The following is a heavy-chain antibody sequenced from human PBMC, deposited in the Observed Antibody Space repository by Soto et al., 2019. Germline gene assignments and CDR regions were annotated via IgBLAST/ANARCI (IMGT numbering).Heavy chain of an antibody. Sequence: QVQLVESGGGVVQPGTSLRLSCAASGFTFSSYGMHWVRQAPGKGLEWVAVISYDGSNKYYADSVKGRFTISRDNSKNTLYLQMNSLRAEDTAVYYCAKSHSFGLTLTQYYFDYWGQGTLVTVSS. CDR1: GFTFSSYG. V-gene: IGHV3-30*18. CDR3: AKSHSFGLTLTQYYFDY. D-gene: IGHD5-18*01. J-gene: IGHJ4*02. CDR2: ISYDGSNK.